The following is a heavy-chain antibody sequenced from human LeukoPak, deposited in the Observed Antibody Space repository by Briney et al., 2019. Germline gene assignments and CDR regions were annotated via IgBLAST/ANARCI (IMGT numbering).Heavy chain of an antibody. CDR3: ARARCSRTSCNTQSDY. D-gene: IGHD2-2*01. Sequence: GVSLRLSCAASGFTFSPYWMHWVRQAPGKGLVWVSRINSDGSSTTYADSVKGRFTISRDNAKNTLYLQMNILRAEDTAVYYCARARCSRTSCNTQSDYWGQGTLVTVSS. CDR1: GFTFSPYW. V-gene: IGHV3-74*01. J-gene: IGHJ4*02. CDR2: INSDGSST.